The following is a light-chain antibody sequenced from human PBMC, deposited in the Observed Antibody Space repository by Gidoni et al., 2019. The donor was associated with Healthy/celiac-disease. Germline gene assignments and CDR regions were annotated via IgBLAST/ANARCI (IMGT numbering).Light chain of an antibody. V-gene: IGKV3-20*01. Sequence: DIVLTQSPGTLSLSPGERATLSCRASQSVSSSYLAWYQQKPGQAPRLLIYGASSRATGIPDRVSGSGSGTEFTLTISRLETEDFAVYYCQQYGSSPRTFGQGTKVEIK. CDR3: QQYGSSPRT. J-gene: IGKJ1*01. CDR1: QSVSSSY. CDR2: GAS.